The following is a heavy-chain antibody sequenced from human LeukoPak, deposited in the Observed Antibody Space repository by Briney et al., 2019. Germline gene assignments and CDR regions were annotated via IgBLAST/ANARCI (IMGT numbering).Heavy chain of an antibody. Sequence: GGSLRLSCAASGFTFSGSTMHWVRQASGKGLEWDARIRSEANTYATAYAASAKGRFTISRDDSRNTAYLQMNSLKTEDTAVYYCSSPIHNGDYDYYYGLDVWGQGTAVTVSS. CDR1: GFTFSGST. CDR2: IRSEANTYAT. V-gene: IGHV3-73*01. CDR3: SSPIHNGDYDYYYGLDV. J-gene: IGHJ6*02. D-gene: IGHD4-17*01.